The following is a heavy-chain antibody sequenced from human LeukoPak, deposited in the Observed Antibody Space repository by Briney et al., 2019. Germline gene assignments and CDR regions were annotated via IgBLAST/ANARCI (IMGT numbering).Heavy chain of an antibody. CDR1: GFTFSSYA. CDR3: TRERPGDY. D-gene: IGHD1-1*01. V-gene: IGHV3-73*01. CDR2: IRSKANSYAT. J-gene: IGHJ4*02. Sequence: GGSLRLSCAASGFTFSSYAMIWVRQASGKGLEWVGRIRSKANSYATAYAASVKGRFTISRDDSKNTAYLQMNSLKTEDTAVYYCTRERPGDYWGQGTLVTVSS.